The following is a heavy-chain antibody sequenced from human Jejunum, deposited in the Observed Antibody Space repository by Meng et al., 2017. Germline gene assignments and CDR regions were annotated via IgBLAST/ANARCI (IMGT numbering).Heavy chain of an antibody. V-gene: IGHV1-2*05. CDR3: ARGVYPFFFDT. Sequence: QVQLVQSGAEVKKPGASARVSCQASGYTFTGYSIHWARQAPGQGLEWMGRINPDGSGTMYAQKFQGRVTMSRDTSISTVYMDLSRLTSDDTGLYYCARGVYPFFFDTWGQGILVTV. D-gene: IGHD3-16*02. J-gene: IGHJ4*02. CDR1: GYTFTGYS. CDR2: INPDGSGT.